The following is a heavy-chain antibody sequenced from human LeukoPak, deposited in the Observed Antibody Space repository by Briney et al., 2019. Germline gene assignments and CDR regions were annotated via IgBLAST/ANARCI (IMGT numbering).Heavy chain of an antibody. V-gene: IGHV4-4*09. CDR3: ARIFWPNSGSYYSH. J-gene: IGHJ4*02. Sequence: SETLSLTCTVSGGSISSYYWSWIRQPPGKGLEWIGYIYTSGSTNYNPSLKSRVTISVDTSKNQFSLKQSSVTAADTAVYYCARIFWPNSGSYYSHWGQGTLVTVSS. CDR1: GGSISSYY. CDR2: IYTSGST. D-gene: IGHD1-26*01.